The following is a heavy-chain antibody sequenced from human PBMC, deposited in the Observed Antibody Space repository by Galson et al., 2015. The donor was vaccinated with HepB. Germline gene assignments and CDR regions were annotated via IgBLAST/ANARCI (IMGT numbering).Heavy chain of an antibody. D-gene: IGHD1-26*01. J-gene: IGHJ4*02. V-gene: IGHV1-69*04. Sequence: SVKVSSKASGGTFSSYAISWVRQAPGQGLEWMGRIIPILGIANYAQKFQGRVTITADKSTSTAYMELSSLRSEDTAVYYCARDNWGSGSYSSFDYWGQGTLVTVSS. CDR1: GGTFSSYA. CDR3: ARDNWGSGSYSSFDY. CDR2: IIPILGIA.